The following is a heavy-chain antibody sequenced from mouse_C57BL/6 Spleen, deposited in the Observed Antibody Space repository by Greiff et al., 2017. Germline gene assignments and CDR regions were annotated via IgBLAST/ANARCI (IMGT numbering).Heavy chain of an antibody. CDR1: GYTFTSYW. CDR2: IYPGSGST. D-gene: IGHD1-1*01. V-gene: IGHV1-55*01. J-gene: IGHJ1*03. Sequence: QVQLQQPGAELVKPGASVKMSCKASGYTFTSYWITWVKQRPGQGLEWIGDIYPGSGSTNYNEKFKSKATLTVDTSSSTAYMQLSSLTSEDSAVYSCARGDYYGSSYVGYFDVWGTGTTVTVSS. CDR3: ARGDYYGSSYVGYFDV.